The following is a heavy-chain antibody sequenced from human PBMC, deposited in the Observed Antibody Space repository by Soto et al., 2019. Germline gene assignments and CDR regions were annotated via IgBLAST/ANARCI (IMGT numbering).Heavy chain of an antibody. Sequence: QVQLAQSGAEVKKPGASVKVSCKASGYTFTSYGISWVRQAPGQGLEWMAWINPYNGNTKYAEKFLGRVTVTTDTSTATAYMEVRCLPADATAVFSCARVGVGLAAPRVWPYWGQGTPVTVSS. CDR2: INPYNGNT. D-gene: IGHD6-13*01. CDR1: GYTFTSYG. V-gene: IGHV1-18*01. J-gene: IGHJ4*02. CDR3: ARVGVGLAAPRVWPY.